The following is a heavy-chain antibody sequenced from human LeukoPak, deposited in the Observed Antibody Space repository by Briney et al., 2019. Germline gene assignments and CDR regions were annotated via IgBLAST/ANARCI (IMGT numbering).Heavy chain of an antibody. J-gene: IGHJ4*02. CDR1: GASISSYY. V-gene: IGHV4-59*12. Sequence: PSETLSLTCTVSGASISSYYWSWIRQPPGKGLEWIGYIFYSGSTNYNPSLKSRVTISVDTSKNQFSLKLSSVTAADTAVYYCARSITIFGVVIEGPFDYWGQGTLVTVSS. CDR2: IFYSGST. CDR3: ARSITIFGVVIEGPFDY. D-gene: IGHD3-3*01.